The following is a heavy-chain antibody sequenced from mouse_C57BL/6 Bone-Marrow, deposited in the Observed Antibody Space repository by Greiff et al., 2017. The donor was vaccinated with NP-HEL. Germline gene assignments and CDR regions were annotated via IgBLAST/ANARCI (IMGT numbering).Heavy chain of an antibody. Sequence: DVMLVESGGGLVKPGGSLKLSCAASGFTFSDYGMHWVRQAPEKGLEWVAYISSGSSTIYYADTVKGRFTISRDNAKNTLFLQMTSLRSEDTAMYYCARERDGYYDAMDYWGQGTSVTVSS. CDR2: ISSGSSTI. V-gene: IGHV5-17*01. CDR3: ARERDGYYDAMDY. D-gene: IGHD2-3*01. J-gene: IGHJ4*01. CDR1: GFTFSDYG.